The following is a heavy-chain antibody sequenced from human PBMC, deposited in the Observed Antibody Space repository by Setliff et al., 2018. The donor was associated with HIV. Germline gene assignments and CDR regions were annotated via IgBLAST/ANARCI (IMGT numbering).Heavy chain of an antibody. Sequence: GGSLRLSCAASAFTFNKYAMAWVRQAPGKGLEWVSAISDTGDYIYYADSVKGRFTISRDNAKNSLYLQMNSLRAEDTALYYCVRGKNWFDPWGQGTLVTVSS. CDR1: AFTFNKYA. CDR2: ISDTGDYI. V-gene: IGHV3-23*01. J-gene: IGHJ5*02. CDR3: VRGKNWFDP.